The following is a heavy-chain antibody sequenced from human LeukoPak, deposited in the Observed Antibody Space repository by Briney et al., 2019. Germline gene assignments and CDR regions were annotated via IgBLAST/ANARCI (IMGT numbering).Heavy chain of an antibody. D-gene: IGHD2-2*01. CDR2: IYTSGST. J-gene: IGHJ5*02. V-gene: IGHV4-61*02. CDR3: AREGGYCSSTSCPWGVWFDP. CDR1: GGSISSGSYY. Sequence: SQTLSLTCTVSGGSISSGSYYWSWIRQPAGKGLEWIGRIYTSGSTNYNPSLKSRVPISVDTSKNQFSLKLSSVTAADTAVYYCAREGGYCSSTSCPWGVWFDPWGQGTLVTVSS.